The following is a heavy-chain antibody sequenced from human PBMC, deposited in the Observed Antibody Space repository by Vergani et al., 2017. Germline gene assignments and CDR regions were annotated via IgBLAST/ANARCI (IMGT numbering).Heavy chain of an antibody. Sequence: QVQLVESGGGVVQPGRSLRLSCAASGFTFNQYGMHWVRQAPGKGLEWVAVTWYDGNNKQYADSVTGRFTISRDNSKRTMYLQMNILRDEDTGVYYCAGDLRLLYNRFDPWGQGTLVTVSS. J-gene: IGHJ5*02. CDR1: GFTFNQYG. D-gene: IGHD1-14*01. CDR3: AGDLRLLYNRFDP. V-gene: IGHV3-33*01. CDR2: TWYDGNNK.